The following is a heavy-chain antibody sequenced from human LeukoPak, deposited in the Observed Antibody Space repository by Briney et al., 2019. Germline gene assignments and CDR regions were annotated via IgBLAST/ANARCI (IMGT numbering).Heavy chain of an antibody. V-gene: IGHV3-30*18. Sequence: GGSLRLSCAASGFTFSSYGMHWVRQAPGKGLEWVAVISYDGSNKYYADSVKGRFTIFRDNSKNTLYLQMNSLRAEDTAVYYCAKDPSEQWLTLDYWGQGTLVTVSS. CDR3: AKDPSEQWLTLDY. CDR2: ISYDGSNK. CDR1: GFTFSSYG. J-gene: IGHJ4*02. D-gene: IGHD6-19*01.